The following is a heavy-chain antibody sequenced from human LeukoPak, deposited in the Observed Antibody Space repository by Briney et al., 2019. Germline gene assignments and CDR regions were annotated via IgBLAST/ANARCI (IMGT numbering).Heavy chain of an antibody. Sequence: ASVKVSCKASGYTFTSYGISWVRQAPGQGLEWMGWINPNSGGTNYAQKFQGRVTMTRDTSISTAYMELSRLRSDDTAVYYCARGGRVRGTMVRGVPSYYFDYWGQGTLVTVSS. CDR3: ARGGRVRGTMVRGVPSYYFDY. CDR2: INPNSGGT. J-gene: IGHJ4*02. V-gene: IGHV1-2*02. D-gene: IGHD3-10*01. CDR1: GYTFTSYG.